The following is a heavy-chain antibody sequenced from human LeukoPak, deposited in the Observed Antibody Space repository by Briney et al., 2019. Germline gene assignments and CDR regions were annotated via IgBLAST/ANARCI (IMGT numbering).Heavy chain of an antibody. J-gene: IGHJ5*02. CDR1: GYTFTGYY. V-gene: IGHV1-2*02. CDR2: INPNSGGT. Sequence: ASVKVSCKASGYTFTGYYMHWVRQAPGQGLEWMGWINPNSGGTNYAQKFQGRVTMTRDTSISTAYMELSRLRSDDTAVYYCAEDYGGNTGIDPWGQGTLVTVSS. D-gene: IGHD4-23*01. CDR3: AEDYGGNTGIDP.